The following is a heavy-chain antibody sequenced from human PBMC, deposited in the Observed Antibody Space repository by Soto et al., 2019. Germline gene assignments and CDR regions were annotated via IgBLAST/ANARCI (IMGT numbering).Heavy chain of an antibody. V-gene: IGHV3-72*01. J-gene: IGHJ6*03. CDR2: SRDKAHSYTT. CDR3: VRTLNHYLMDV. CDR1: GFTFSDHY. D-gene: IGHD3-10*01. Sequence: QPGGSLRLSCAASGFTFSDHYMEWVRQAPGKGLEWVGRSRDKAHSYTTEYAASVKGRFTVSRDDSKNSVCLQMNSLKTEDTAVYYCVRTLNHYLMDVWGKGTTVTVSS.